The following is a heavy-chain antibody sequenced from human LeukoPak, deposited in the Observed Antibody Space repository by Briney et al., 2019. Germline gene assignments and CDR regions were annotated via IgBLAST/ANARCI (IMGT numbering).Heavy chain of an antibody. CDR3: ARLIAAADWYFDY. J-gene: IGHJ4*02. V-gene: IGHV1-69*04. CDR2: IIPILGIA. D-gene: IGHD6-13*01. Sequence: SVKVSCKASGGTFSSYAISWVRQAPGQGLEWMGRIIPILGIANYAQKFQGRVTITADKSTSTAYMELSSLRSEDTAVCYCARLIAAADWYFDYWGQGTLVTVSS. CDR1: GGTFSSYA.